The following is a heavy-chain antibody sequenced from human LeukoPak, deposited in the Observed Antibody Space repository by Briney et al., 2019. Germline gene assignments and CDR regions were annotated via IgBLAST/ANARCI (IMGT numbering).Heavy chain of an antibody. CDR1: GFTFSSYG. CDR2: IRYDGSNK. CDR3: ARVSGWYGGGSDY. J-gene: IGHJ4*02. Sequence: GGSLRLSCAASGFTFSSYGMHWVRQAPGKGLEWVAFIRYDGSNKYYADSVKGRFTISRDNSKNTLYLQMNSLRAEDTAVYYCARVSGWYGGGSDYWGQGTLVTVSS. D-gene: IGHD6-19*01. V-gene: IGHV3-30*02.